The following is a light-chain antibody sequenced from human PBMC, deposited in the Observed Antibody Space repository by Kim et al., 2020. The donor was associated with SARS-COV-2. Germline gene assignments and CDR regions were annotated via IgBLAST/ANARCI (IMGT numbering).Light chain of an antibody. CDR2: DTS. CDR1: QSVRGF. Sequence: SPGERATLSCRASQSVRGFLAWYQQKPGQAPRLLIYDTSTRATDVPAMFSGSGSGTDFTLTITSLEPEDFAVYYCQQRSNWPRVTFGQGTKVDIK. V-gene: IGKV3-11*01. CDR3: QQRSNWPRVT. J-gene: IGKJ1*01.